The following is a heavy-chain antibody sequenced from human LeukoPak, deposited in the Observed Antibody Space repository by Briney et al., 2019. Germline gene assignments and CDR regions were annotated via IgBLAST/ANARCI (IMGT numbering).Heavy chain of an antibody. CDR1: GFTFSSYG. CDR3: ARDTYSSSAEDAFDI. J-gene: IGHJ3*02. D-gene: IGHD6-6*01. Sequence: GGSLRLSCAASGFTFSSYGMHWVRQAPGKGLEWVAVISYDGSNKYYADSVKGRFTISRDNSKNTLYLQMNSLRAEDTAVYYCARDTYSSSAEDAFDIWGQGTMVTVSS. V-gene: IGHV3-30*03. CDR2: ISYDGSNK.